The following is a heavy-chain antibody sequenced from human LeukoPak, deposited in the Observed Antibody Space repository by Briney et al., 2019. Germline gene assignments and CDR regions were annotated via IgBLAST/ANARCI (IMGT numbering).Heavy chain of an antibody. D-gene: IGHD4-23*01. CDR1: GYKFTTFA. CDR3: AQDYGDNRGGFDY. CDR2: ISAYNGNT. Sequence: ASVKVSCKASGYKFTTFAISWVRQAPGQGLEWMGWISAYNGNTNYAQKLQGRVTMTTDTSTSTAYMELRSLRSDDTAVYYCAQDYGDNRGGFDYWGQGTLVTVSS. V-gene: IGHV1-18*01. J-gene: IGHJ4*02.